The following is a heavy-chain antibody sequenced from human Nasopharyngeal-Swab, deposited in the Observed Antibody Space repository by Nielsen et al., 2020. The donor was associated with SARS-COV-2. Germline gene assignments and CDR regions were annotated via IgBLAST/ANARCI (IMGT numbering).Heavy chain of an antibody. D-gene: IGHD1-26*01. V-gene: IGHV4-31*02. Sequence: RQAPGKGLEWIGYINYSGSTYYNPSLKSRVTISVDTSKNQFSLKLSSVTAADTAVYYCARANSGSYLDYWGQGTLVTVSS. CDR2: INYSGST. CDR3: ARANSGSYLDY. J-gene: IGHJ4*02.